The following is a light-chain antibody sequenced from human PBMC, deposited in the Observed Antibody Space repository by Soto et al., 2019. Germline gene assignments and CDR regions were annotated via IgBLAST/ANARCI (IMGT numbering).Light chain of an antibody. V-gene: IGKV3-15*01. Sequence: EIVMTQSPATLSVSPGERATLSCRASQSVRINLAWYQQNPGQAPRLLIYGASTRATGIPARFSGSGSGTEFNRIISHLQSEDFAVYYCQQDNNLPPITFGQGTRLDIK. CDR1: QSVRIN. CDR3: QQDNNLPPIT. J-gene: IGKJ5*01. CDR2: GAS.